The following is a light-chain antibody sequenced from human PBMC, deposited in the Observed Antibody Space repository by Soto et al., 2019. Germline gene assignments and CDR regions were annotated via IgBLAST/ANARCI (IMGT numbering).Light chain of an antibody. V-gene: IGKV1-39*01. CDR3: QQGYSTPYT. Sequence: DIQMTQSPSSLSASVGDRVTITCRASQNINTYLNWYQQKPGKAPKLLIYAASSLQSGVPSRFSGSGSGTDSTLTIRSLQPEDLATYSCQQGYSTPYTFGQWTKLEIK. J-gene: IGKJ2*01. CDR2: AAS. CDR1: QNINTY.